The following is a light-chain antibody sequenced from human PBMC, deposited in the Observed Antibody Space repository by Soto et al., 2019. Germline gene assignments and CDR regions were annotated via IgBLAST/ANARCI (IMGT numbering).Light chain of an antibody. CDR2: GAS. CDR1: QDITNY. Sequence: DIQMTQSPSSLSASVGDRVTITCQASQDITNYLNWYQQKPGKAPKLLISGASNLETGVPSSFSGSGSGTEFTFTITSLQPEDIATYYCQQYDNLPFTFGHGTKVDIK. J-gene: IGKJ3*01. V-gene: IGKV1-33*01. CDR3: QQYDNLPFT.